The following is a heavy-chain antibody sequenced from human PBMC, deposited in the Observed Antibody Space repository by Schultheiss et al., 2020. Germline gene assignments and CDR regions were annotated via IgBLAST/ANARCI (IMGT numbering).Heavy chain of an antibody. D-gene: IGHD3-16*02. CDR2: IFSNDEK. CDR3: ARIGVEEYYDYIWMSYRPAYYFDY. Sequence: SGPTLVKPTETLTLTCTVSGFSLSSASVGVSWIRQPPGKALEWLAHIFSNDEKSYSTSLKSRLTISKDTSESQVVLTMTNMDPVDTATYYCARIGVEEYYDYIWMSYRPAYYFDYWGQGTLVTVSS. J-gene: IGHJ4*02. CDR1: GFSLSSASVG. V-gene: IGHV2-26*01.